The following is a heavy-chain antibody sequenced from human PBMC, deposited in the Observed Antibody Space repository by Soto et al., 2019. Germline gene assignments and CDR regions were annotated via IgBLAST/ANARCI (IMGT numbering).Heavy chain of an antibody. J-gene: IGHJ4*02. D-gene: IGHD6-13*01. Sequence: PGGSLRLSCAASGFTVSNYHMNWVRRAPGKGLEWVSVIYTAGSADFADSVKGRFSISRDDSKNTLYLQMSSLRAEDTAVYYCARVHSRSYHYFNYWGQGTLVTVSS. CDR2: IYTAGSA. CDR1: GFTVSNYH. CDR3: ARVHSRSYHYFNY. V-gene: IGHV3-66*01.